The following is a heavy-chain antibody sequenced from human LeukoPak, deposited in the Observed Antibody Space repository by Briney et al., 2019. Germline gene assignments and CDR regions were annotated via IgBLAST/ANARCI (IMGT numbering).Heavy chain of an antibody. Sequence: SETLSLTCTVSGGSISGYFWTWIRQPPRKGLEWLGHIYYSGTTNYSPSLTSRVSISVDTSKNQFSLKLTSVTAADTAVYYCARSQYTGSCFDYWGQGVLVTVSS. CDR3: ARSQYTGSCFDY. CDR2: IYYSGTT. V-gene: IGHV4-59*01. D-gene: IGHD1-26*01. J-gene: IGHJ4*02. CDR1: GGSISGYF.